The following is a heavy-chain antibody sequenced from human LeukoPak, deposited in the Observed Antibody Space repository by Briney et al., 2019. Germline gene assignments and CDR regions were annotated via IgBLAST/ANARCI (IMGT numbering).Heavy chain of an antibody. CDR2: ISGSGGST. CDR3: AKLAASSGYSNIDY. CDR1: GFTFSSYA. V-gene: IGHV3-23*01. J-gene: IGHJ4*02. Sequence: AGGSLRLSCAASGFTFSSYAMSWVRQAPGKGLEWVSAISGSGGSTYYADSVKGRFTISRDNSKNTLYLQMNSLRAEDTAIYYCAKLAASSGYSNIDYWGQGALVTVSS. D-gene: IGHD3-22*01.